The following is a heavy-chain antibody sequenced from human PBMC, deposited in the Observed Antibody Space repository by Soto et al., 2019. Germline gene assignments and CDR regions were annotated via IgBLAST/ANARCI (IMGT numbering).Heavy chain of an antibody. J-gene: IGHJ5*02. Sequence: GESLKISCKGSGYSFTSYWISWVRQMPGKGLEWMGRIDPSDSYTNYSPSFQGHVTISADKSISTAYLQWSSLKASDTAMYYCARRTDVYYYDSSGYSNWFDPWGQGTLVTVPQ. CDR2: IDPSDSYT. V-gene: IGHV5-10-1*01. D-gene: IGHD3-22*01. CDR1: GYSFTSYW. CDR3: ARRTDVYYYDSSGYSNWFDP.